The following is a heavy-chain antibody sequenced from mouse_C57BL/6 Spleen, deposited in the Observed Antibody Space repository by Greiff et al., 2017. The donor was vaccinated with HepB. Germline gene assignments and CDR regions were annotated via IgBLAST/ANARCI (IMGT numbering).Heavy chain of an antibody. CDR3: ARDVLLRSYFDY. J-gene: IGHJ2*01. CDR1: GYAFSSSW. D-gene: IGHD1-1*01. Sequence: QVQLQQSGPELVKPGASVKISCKASGYAFSSSWMNWVKQRPGKGLEWIGRIYPGDGDTNYNGKFKGKATLTADKSSSTAYMQLSSLTSEDSAVYFCARDVLLRSYFDYWRQGTTLTVSS. V-gene: IGHV1-82*01. CDR2: IYPGDGDT.